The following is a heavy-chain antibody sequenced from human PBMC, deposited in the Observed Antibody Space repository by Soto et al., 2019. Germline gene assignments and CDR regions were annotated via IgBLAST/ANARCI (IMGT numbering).Heavy chain of an antibody. CDR2: TYYRSKWFH. J-gene: IGHJ3*01. V-gene: IGHV6-1*01. CDR1: GDSVSSDITS. D-gene: IGHD6-13*01. CDR3: ARGKALDV. Sequence: QGQLQPSGPGLVKPSQTLSLTCAISGDSVSSDITSWNWIRQSPSRGLEWLGRTYYRSKWFHDYAASVKSRININPATSKNEFSLELNSMTPEDTAVHYCARGKALDVWGQGTVVTVSS.